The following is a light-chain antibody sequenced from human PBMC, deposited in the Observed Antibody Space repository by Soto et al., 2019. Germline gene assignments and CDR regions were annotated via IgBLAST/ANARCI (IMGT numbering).Light chain of an antibody. CDR2: DVS. Sequence: QSALTQPASVSVSPGQSITISCTGTSSDVGGYNYVSWYQQHPGKAPKLMIYDVSNRPSGVSNRFSGSKSGNTASLTISGLQAKDEADYYCSSYTSSSTLLYVFGTGTKVTVL. CDR3: SSYTSSSTLLYV. V-gene: IGLV2-14*01. CDR1: SSDVGGYNY. J-gene: IGLJ1*01.